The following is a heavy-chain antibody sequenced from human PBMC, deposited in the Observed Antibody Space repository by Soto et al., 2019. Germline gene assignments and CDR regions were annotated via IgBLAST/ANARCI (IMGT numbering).Heavy chain of an antibody. CDR3: ARRYCSGGICYPLDY. D-gene: IGHD2-15*01. V-gene: IGHV3-23*01. Sequence: GGSLRLSCAASGFTFSSYAMYWVRQAPGKGLEWASAVSGRGGNTDYADSVKGRFTISRDNSKNTLYLQMNSLRAEDTAVYYCARRYCSGGICYPLDYWGQGTLVTVSS. CDR2: VSGRGGNT. J-gene: IGHJ4*02. CDR1: GFTFSSYA.